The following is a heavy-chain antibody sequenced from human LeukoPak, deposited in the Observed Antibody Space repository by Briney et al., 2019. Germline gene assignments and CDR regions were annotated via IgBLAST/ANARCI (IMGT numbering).Heavy chain of an antibody. CDR2: IYHSGST. J-gene: IGHJ1*01. Sequence: PSETLSLTCTVSGYSISSGYYWGWIRQPPGKGLEWIGSIYHSGSTYYNPSLKSRVTISVDTSKNPFSLKLSSVTAADTAVYYCARGGQQLVRGYFQHWGQGTLVTVSS. V-gene: IGHV4-38-2*02. CDR3: ARGGQQLVRGYFQH. CDR1: GYSISSGYY. D-gene: IGHD6-13*01.